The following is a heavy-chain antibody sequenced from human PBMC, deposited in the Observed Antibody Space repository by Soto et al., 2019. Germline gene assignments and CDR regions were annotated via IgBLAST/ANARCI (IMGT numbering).Heavy chain of an antibody. Sequence: AQLVESGGGLVQPGGSLRLSCAASGFTFSNYWMHWVRQVPGQGPVWVSRLNRDGSRTDYADSVRGRFTIFRDNARNKLYLQMNSLRAGDTAMYYCARDLGGAGSYWGQGTLVTVSS. CDR1: GFTFSNYW. CDR2: LNRDGSRT. CDR3: ARDLGGAGSY. V-gene: IGHV3-74*01. J-gene: IGHJ4*02. D-gene: IGHD1-26*01.